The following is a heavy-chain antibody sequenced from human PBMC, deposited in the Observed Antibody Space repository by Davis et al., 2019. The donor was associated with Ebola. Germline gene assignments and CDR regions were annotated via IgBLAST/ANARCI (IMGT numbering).Heavy chain of an antibody. D-gene: IGHD6-13*01. Sequence: GGSLRLSCAASGFTFSSYWMSWIRQAPGKGLEWVSRVSWNSGLILYADSVKGRFTISRDNAKNSLFLQMNSLRLEDTALYYCAKEVSTSWRRFDSWGQGVLVTVSS. CDR2: VSWNSGLI. CDR1: GFTFSSYW. J-gene: IGHJ4*02. CDR3: AKEVSTSWRRFDS. V-gene: IGHV3-9*01.